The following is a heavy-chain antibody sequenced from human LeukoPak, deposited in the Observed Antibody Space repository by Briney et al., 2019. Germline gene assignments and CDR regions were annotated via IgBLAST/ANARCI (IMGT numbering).Heavy chain of an antibody. J-gene: IGHJ5*02. CDR1: GYTFTGYY. CDR2: INPNSGGT. CDR3: ARDQSRYCSGGSCYGRRNWFDP. Sequence: ASVKVSCKASGYTFTGYYMHWVRQAPGQGLEWMGWINPNSGGTNYAQKFQGRATMTRDTSISTAYMELSRLRSDDTAVYYCARDQSRYCSGGSCYGRRNWFDPWGQGTLVTVSS. V-gene: IGHV1-2*02. D-gene: IGHD2-15*01.